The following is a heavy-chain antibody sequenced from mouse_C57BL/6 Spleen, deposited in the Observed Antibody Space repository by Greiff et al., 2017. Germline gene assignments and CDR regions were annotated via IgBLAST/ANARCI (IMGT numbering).Heavy chain of an antibody. J-gene: IGHJ1*03. Sequence: QVHVKQPGAELVKPGASVKMSCKASGYTFTSYWITWVKQRPGQGLEWIGDIYPGSGSTNYNEKFKSKATLTVDTSSSTAYMQLSSLTSEDAAVYYCARQIYGSLRVFDVWGTGTTVTVSS. CDR1: GYTFTSYW. D-gene: IGHD1-1*02. CDR3: ARQIYGSLRVFDV. CDR2: IYPGSGST. V-gene: IGHV1-55*01.